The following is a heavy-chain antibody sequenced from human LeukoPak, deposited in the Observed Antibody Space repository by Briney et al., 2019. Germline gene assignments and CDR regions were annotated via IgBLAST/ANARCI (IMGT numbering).Heavy chain of an antibody. CDR2: INHSGST. D-gene: IGHD4-17*01. CDR3: ASYGDYYFDY. CDR1: GGSFSGYY. V-gene: IGHV4-34*01. J-gene: IGHJ4*02. Sequence: SETLSLTCAVYGGSFSGYYWSWIRQPPGKGLEWIGEINHSGSTNYNPSLKSRVTISVDTSKNQFSLKLSSVTAAGTAVYYCASYGDYYFDYWGQGTLVTVSS.